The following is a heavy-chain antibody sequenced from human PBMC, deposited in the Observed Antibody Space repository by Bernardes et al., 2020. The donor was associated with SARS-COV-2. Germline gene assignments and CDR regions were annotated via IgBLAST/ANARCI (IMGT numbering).Heavy chain of an antibody. CDR3: ARHGMAPIPPYFDY. V-gene: IGHV4-59*08. J-gene: IGHJ4*02. D-gene: IGHD1-26*01. CDR2: IYYSGST. Sequence: SAPLSLPFPVSGGSISSYYWSWIRQPPGKGLEWIGYIYYSGSTNYNPSLKSRVTISVDTSKNQFSLKLSSVTAADTAVYYCARHGMAPIPPYFDYWGQGTLVTVSS. CDR1: GGSISSYY.